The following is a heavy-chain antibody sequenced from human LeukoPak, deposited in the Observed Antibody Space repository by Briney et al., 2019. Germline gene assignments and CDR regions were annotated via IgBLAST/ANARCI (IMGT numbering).Heavy chain of an antibody. CDR2: IYYSGST. V-gene: IGHV4-39*07. CDR3: ARDFMGRYYYDSSGYYPGSHFDY. D-gene: IGHD3-22*01. Sequence: SETLSLTCTVSGGSISSSSCYWGWIRQPPGKGLEWIGSIYYSGSTYYNPSLKSRVTISVDTSKNQFSLKLSSVTAADTAVYYCARDFMGRYYYDSSGYYPGSHFDYWGQGTLVTVSS. J-gene: IGHJ4*02. CDR1: GGSISSSSCY.